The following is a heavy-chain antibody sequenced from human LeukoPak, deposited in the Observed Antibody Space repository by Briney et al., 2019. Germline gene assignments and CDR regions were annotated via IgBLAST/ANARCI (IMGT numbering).Heavy chain of an antibody. J-gene: IGHJ4*02. CDR3: ARTLYIAAVPGGFDY. D-gene: IGHD6-13*01. CDR1: GYTFTSYD. CDR2: MNPNSGNT. Sequence: ASVKVSCKASGYTFTSYDINWVRQATGQGLGWMGWMNPNSGNTGYAQKFQGRITITRNTSIRTAYMELSSLRSDDTALYYCARTLYIAAVPGGFDYWGQGTLITVSS. V-gene: IGHV1-8*03.